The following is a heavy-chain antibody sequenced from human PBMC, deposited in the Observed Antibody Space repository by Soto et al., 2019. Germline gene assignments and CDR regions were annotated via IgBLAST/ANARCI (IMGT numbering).Heavy chain of an antibody. J-gene: IGHJ4*02. Sequence: NPSETLSLTCTVSGGSISSGGYYWSWIRQHPGKGLEWIGYIYYSGSTYYNPSLKSRVTISVDTSKNQFSLKLSSVTAADTAVYYCARDRYLAYYFDYWGQGTLVTVSS. CDR2: IYYSGST. V-gene: IGHV4-31*03. CDR1: GGSISSGGYY. D-gene: IGHD3-9*01. CDR3: ARDRYLAYYFDY.